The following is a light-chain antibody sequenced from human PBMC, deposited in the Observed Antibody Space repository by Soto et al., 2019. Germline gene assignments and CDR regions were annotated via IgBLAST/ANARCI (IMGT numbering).Light chain of an antibody. V-gene: IGKV3-15*01. CDR3: QQYNNWPPEGT. CDR1: QSVSSSY. CDR2: GAS. Sequence: EIVLTQSPATLSLSPGERATLSCGARQSVSSSYLAWYQQKPGLAPRLLIYGASTRATGIPARFSGSGSGTEFTLTLSSLQSEDFAVYYCQQYNNWPPEGTFGQGTKVDNK. J-gene: IGKJ1*01.